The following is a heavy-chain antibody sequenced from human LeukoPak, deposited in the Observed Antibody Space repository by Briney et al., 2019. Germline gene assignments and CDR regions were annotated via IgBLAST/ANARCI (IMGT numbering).Heavy chain of an antibody. CDR1: GFTFSSYA. Sequence: GRSLRHSCAASGFTFSSYAMHWVRQAPGKGLEWVAVISYDGSNKYYADSVKGRFTISRDNSKNTLYLQMNSLRAEDTAVYYCARGPWGVSSGYYGYFDYWGQGTLVTVSS. D-gene: IGHD3-22*01. CDR3: ARGPWGVSSGYYGYFDY. J-gene: IGHJ4*02. V-gene: IGHV3-30-3*01. CDR2: ISYDGSNK.